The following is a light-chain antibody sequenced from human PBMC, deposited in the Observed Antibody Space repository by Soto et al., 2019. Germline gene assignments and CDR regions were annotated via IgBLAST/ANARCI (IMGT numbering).Light chain of an antibody. CDR1: QNIRGND. V-gene: IGKV3-20*01. CDR3: QDYGTSHPWL. J-gene: IGKJ1*01. CDR2: GGS. Sequence: EVVLTQSPGALSLSPGEGVTLSCRASQNIRGNDLAWYRQKRGQAPRLLIYGGSRRADGIPDRFSGRGTGTNFPLPISRLEPEDSAVYYCQDYGTSHPWLFGPGTKLEIK.